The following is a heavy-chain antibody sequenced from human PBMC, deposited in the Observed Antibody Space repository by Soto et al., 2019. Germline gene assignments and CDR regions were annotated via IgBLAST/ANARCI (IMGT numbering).Heavy chain of an antibody. CDR3: ARGGNWAVYYYYGMDV. CDR2: ISSSGSTI. D-gene: IGHD1-1*01. CDR1: GFTFSSYE. Sequence: GGSLRLSCAASGFTFSSYEMNWVRQAPGKGLEWVSYISSSGSTIYYADSVKGRFTISRDNAKNSLYLQMNSLRAEDTAVYYCARGGNWAVYYYYGMDVWGQGTTVTVSS. V-gene: IGHV3-48*03. J-gene: IGHJ6*02.